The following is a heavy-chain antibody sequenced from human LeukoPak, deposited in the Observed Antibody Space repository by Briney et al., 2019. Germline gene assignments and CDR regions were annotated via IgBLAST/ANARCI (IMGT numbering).Heavy chain of an antibody. V-gene: IGHV1-18*03. CDR1: GYTVTTYG. CDR2: ISGYNGNT. CDR3: ARCYGILTGSARMDV. Sequence: ASVKVSCKASGYTVTTYGISWVRQAPGQGLEWMGWISGYNGNTNYAQTFQGRVTMTTDTSTSTAYMELRSLRSDDMAVYYCARCYGILTGSARMDVWGQGTTVTVSS. J-gene: IGHJ6*02. D-gene: IGHD3-9*01.